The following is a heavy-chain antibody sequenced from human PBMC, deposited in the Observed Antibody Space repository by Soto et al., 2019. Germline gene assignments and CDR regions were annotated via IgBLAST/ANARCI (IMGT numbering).Heavy chain of an antibody. D-gene: IGHD3-10*01. CDR2: IDSAGDA. V-gene: IGHV3-13*01. J-gene: IGHJ5*02. Sequence: EVQLVESGGGLVQPGGSLRLSCAASGFTFSSHDMHWVRQVTGKGVEWVSGIDSAGDAKYPASVKGRFTISRENAKNSLYLQMNSLRVEDRAVYYCTRGGIWGVSWNWFDTWGQGTLVTVSS. CDR3: TRGGIWGVSWNWFDT. CDR1: GFTFSSHD.